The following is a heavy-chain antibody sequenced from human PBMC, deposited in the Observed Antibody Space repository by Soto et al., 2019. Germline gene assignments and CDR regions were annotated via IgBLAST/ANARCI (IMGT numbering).Heavy chain of an antibody. CDR1: GFTFSSYA. CDR2: ISGSGGST. V-gene: IGHV3-23*01. Sequence: GGSLRLSCAASGFTFSSYAMSWVRQAPGKGLEWVSAISGSGGSTYYTDSVKGRFTISRDNSKNTLYLQMNSLRAEDSAVYYCAKASGDYYFDYWGQGTLVTVSS. D-gene: IGHD7-27*01. CDR3: AKASGDYYFDY. J-gene: IGHJ4*02.